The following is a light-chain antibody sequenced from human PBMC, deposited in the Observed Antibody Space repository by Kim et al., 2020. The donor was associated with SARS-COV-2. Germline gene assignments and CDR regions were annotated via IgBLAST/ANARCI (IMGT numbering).Light chain of an antibody. CDR1: QSVNSSY. V-gene: IGKV3-20*01. Sequence: PGERATLTCRASQSVNSSYLAWYQQKPGQAPRLLIYGASSRATGIPDRFSGSGSGTDFTLTISRLEPEEFAVYYCQQYGSAPPYTFGQGTKVDIK. J-gene: IGKJ2*01. CDR2: GAS. CDR3: QQYGSAPPYT.